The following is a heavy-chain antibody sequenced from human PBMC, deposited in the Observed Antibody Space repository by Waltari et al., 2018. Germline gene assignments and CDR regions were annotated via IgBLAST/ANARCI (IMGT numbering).Heavy chain of an antibody. CDR1: GGSISSYY. Sequence: QVQLQESGPGLVKPSQTLSLTCTVSGGSISSYYWSWIRQPPGKGLEWIGYIYSDGSTNYNPSLKSRATISVDTSKNQFSLKLSSVTAADTAVYYCARGAHCSGGSCSGYNWFDPWGQGTLLTVSS. CDR3: ARGAHCSGGSCSGYNWFDP. CDR2: IYSDGST. J-gene: IGHJ5*02. D-gene: IGHD2-15*01. V-gene: IGHV4-4*09.